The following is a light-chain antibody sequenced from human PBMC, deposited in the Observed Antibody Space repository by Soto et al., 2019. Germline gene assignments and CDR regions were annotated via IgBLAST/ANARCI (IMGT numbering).Light chain of an antibody. Sequence: EIVLTQSPGTLVLSPGEGPTLSCRAIQSVSKYLAWYQQKPGQAPRLLIYGASSRATGIPDSFSGSGSGTDFTLTISRLEPEDFAVYYCQQYGGSPQTFGQGTKVEIK. J-gene: IGKJ1*01. V-gene: IGKV3-20*01. CDR2: GAS. CDR3: QQYGGSPQT. CDR1: QSVSKY.